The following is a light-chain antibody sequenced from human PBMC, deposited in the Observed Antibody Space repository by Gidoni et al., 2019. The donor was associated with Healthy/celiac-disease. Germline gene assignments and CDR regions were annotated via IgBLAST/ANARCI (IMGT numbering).Light chain of an antibody. J-gene: IGKJ2*01. CDR2: WAS. CDR3: QQYYSTPYT. V-gene: IGKV4-1*01. Sequence: DIVMTQSPDSLAESLGERSTSNCKSSQSVLYSSNNKNYLAWYQQKPGQPPKLLIYWASTRESGVPDRFSGSGSGTDFTLTISSLQAEDVAVYYCQQYYSTPYTFXXXTKLEIK. CDR1: QSVLYSSNNKNY.